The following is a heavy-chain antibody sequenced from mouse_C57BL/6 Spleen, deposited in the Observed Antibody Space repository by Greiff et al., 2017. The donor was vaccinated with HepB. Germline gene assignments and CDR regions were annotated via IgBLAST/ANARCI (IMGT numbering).Heavy chain of an antibody. CDR1: GFNIKDDY. V-gene: IGHV14-4*01. CDR2: IDPENGDT. CDR3: TSRVDFDY. Sequence: EVQLQQSGAELVRPGASVKLSCTASGFNIKDDYMHWVKQRPEQGLEWIGWIDPENGDTEYASKFQGKATITADTSSNTAYLQLSSLTSEDTAVYYCTSRVDFDYWGQGTTLTVSS. D-gene: IGHD1-1*01. J-gene: IGHJ2*01.